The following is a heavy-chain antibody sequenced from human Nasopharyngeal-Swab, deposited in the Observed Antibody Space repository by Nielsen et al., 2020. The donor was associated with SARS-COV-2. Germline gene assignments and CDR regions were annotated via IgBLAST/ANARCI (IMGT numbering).Heavy chain of an antibody. Sequence: SETLSLTCTASGCSISSSSYYWGWIRQPPGKGLEWIVSIYYSGSTYYHPSPKSRITISVDTSKNQFSLKLSSVTAADTAVYYCARERVRGGIWNYYYYYMDVWSKGTTVTVSS. D-gene: IGHD3-10*01. V-gene: IGHV4-39*07. CDR1: GCSISSSSYY. CDR2: IYYSGST. J-gene: IGHJ6*03. CDR3: ARERVRGGIWNYYYYYMDV.